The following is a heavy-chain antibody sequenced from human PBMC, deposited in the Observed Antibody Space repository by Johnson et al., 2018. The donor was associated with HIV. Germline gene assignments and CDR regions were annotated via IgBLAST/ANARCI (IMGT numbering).Heavy chain of an antibody. D-gene: IGHD3-22*01. V-gene: IGHV3-15*05. Sequence: VQLVESGGGLIQPGGSLRLSCAASGFTVSSNYMSWVRQAPGKGLEWVGRIKSKTDGGTTDYAAPVKGSFTISRDDSKNTLYLQMNSLRAEETAVYYCARGSLYYYDSRTDAFDIWGQGTMVTVSS. CDR2: IKSKTDGGTT. J-gene: IGHJ3*02. CDR3: ARGSLYYYDSRTDAFDI. CDR1: GFTVSSNY.